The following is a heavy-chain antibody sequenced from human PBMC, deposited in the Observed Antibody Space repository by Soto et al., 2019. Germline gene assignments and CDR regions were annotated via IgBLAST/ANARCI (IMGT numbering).Heavy chain of an antibody. CDR1: GGSIGGAGYS. CDR2: IYESGTI. J-gene: IGHJ5*02. V-gene: IGHV4-30-2*01. D-gene: IGHD3-10*01. CDR3: ARAQFYSGSGNYHNLMFDP. Sequence: SETLSLTCAVSGGSIGGAGYSWSWIRQPPGGGLDWIGYIYESGTILYNPSLKTRLTISLNWSDKQFSLTPNSVTAADTAVYYCARAQFYSGSGNYHNLMFDPWGQGTQVTVSS.